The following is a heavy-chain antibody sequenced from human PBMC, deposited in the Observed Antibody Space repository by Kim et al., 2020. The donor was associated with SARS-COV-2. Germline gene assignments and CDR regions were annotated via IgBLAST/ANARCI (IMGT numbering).Heavy chain of an antibody. J-gene: IGHJ4*02. Sequence: ASVKVSCKASGYTFTSYAMHWVRQAPGQRLEWMGWINAGNGNTKYSQKFQGRVTITRDTSASTAYMELSSLRSEDTAVYYCARALAVAGRFDYWGQGTLVTVSS. CDR1: GYTFTSYA. D-gene: IGHD6-19*01. V-gene: IGHV1-3*01. CDR2: INAGNGNT. CDR3: ARALAVAGRFDY.